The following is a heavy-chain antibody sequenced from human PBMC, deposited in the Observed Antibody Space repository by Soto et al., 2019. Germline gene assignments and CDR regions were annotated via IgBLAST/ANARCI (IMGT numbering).Heavy chain of an antibody. CDR2: IWYDGSNK. D-gene: IGHD3-3*01. J-gene: IGHJ4*02. CDR1: GFTFSSYG. CDR3: AREGDFWSGYLFES. Sequence: QVQLVESGGGVVQPGRSLRLSCAASGFTFSSYGMHWVRQAPGKGLEWVAVIWYDGSNKYYADSVKGRFTISRDNSKNTLYRQMNRLRAEDTAVYYCAREGDFWSGYLFESWGQGTLVTVSS. V-gene: IGHV3-33*01.